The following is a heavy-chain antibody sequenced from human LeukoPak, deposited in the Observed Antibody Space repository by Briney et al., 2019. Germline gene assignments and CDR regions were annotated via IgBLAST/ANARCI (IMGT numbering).Heavy chain of an antibody. Sequence: ASVKVSCMASGYTFTSYYIHWVRQAPGQGLEWMGIINPSGGSTNYARKFQGRVTMTRDTSTSTVYMEVSSLRSEDTAVYYCARAGYWAATGYATNWGQGILVTVSS. CDR2: INPSGGST. J-gene: IGHJ4*02. D-gene: IGHD6-13*01. V-gene: IGHV1-46*01. CDR1: GYTFTSYY. CDR3: ARAGYWAATGYATN.